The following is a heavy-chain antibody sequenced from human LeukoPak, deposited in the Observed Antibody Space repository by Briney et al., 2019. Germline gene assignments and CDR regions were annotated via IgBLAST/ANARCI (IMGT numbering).Heavy chain of an antibody. D-gene: IGHD3-9*01. CDR3: ARDPDILGFDY. V-gene: IGHV3-48*03. CDR2: ISSSGSTI. J-gene: IGHJ4*02. Sequence: GGSLRLSCAASGFTFSSYEMNWVRQAPGKGLEWVSYISSSGSTIYYADSVMGRFTISRDNAKNSLYLQMNSLRAEDTAVYYCARDPDILGFDYWGQGTLVTVSS. CDR1: GFTFSSYE.